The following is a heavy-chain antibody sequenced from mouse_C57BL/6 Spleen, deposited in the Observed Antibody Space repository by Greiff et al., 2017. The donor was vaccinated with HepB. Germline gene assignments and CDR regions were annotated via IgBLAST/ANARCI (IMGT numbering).Heavy chain of an antibody. CDR2: INPYNGGT. CDR1: GYTFTDYY. J-gene: IGHJ3*01. D-gene: IGHD2-10*01. V-gene: IGHV1-19*01. Sequence: VQLQQSGPVLVKPGASVKMSCKASGYTFTDYYMNWVKQSHGKSLEWIGVINPYNGGTSFNQKFKGKATLTVDKSSSTAYMELNSLTSEDSAVYYCARAGSYYGNPFAYWGQGTLVTVSA. CDR3: ARAGSYYGNPFAY.